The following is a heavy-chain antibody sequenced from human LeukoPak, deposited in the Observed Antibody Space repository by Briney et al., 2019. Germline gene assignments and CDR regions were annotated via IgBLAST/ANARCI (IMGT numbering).Heavy chain of an antibody. D-gene: IGHD6-19*01. V-gene: IGHV4-38-2*02. CDR2: IYHSGST. J-gene: IGHJ5*02. CDR1: GYSISSGYY. CDR3: ARDRAVAGEFNWFDP. Sequence: SETLSLTCTVSGYSISSGYYWGWIRQPPGKGLEWIGSIYHSGSTYYNPSLKSRVTISVDTSKNQFSLKLSSVTAADTAVYYCARDRAVAGEFNWFDPWGQGTLVTVSS.